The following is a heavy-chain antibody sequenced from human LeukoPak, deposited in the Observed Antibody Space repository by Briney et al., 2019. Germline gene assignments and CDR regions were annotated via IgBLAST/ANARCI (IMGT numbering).Heavy chain of an antibody. CDR1: GGSISNYY. D-gene: IGHD5-18*01. V-gene: IGHV4-59*01. J-gene: IGHJ4*02. Sequence: KPSETPSLPRTVSGGSISNYYWTLVRQPPGKGMEWIGYSHYSGNTNYNPTFKSRVTISLDTSRNQFSLKLNSVTPADTAVYYCARDRLGLPPDYWGQGTLVTVSS. CDR2: SHYSGNT. CDR3: ARDRLGLPPDY.